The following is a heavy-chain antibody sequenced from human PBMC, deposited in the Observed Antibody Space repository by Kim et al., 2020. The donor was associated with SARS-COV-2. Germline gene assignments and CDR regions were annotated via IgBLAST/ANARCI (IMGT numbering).Heavy chain of an antibody. CDR2: ISSSGNSV. J-gene: IGHJ4*02. CDR3: TRKAQWIIRSFGY. Sequence: GGSLRLSCVASGFTFSSHSMNWVRQAPGKGLEWVAYISSSGNSVYYADSVEGRFTISRDNTGNSVSLQMSNLRIEDTAVYYCTRKAQWIIRSFGYWGLGTRDTVSS. V-gene: IGHV3-21*01. D-gene: IGHD5-12*01. CDR1: GFTFSSHS.